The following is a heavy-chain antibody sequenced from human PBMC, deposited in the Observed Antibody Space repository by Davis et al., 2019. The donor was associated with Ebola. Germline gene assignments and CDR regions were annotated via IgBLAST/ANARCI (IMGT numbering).Heavy chain of an antibody. D-gene: IGHD2-8*02. CDR1: GYTFTSYA. Sequence: AASVKVSCKASGYTFTSYAMHWVRQAPGQRLEWMGWINAGNGNTKYSQKFQGRVTMTTDTSTSTAYMELRSLRSDDTAVYYCARDPIKHCTGGVCQGGVDNWGQGTLVTVSS. CDR3: ARDPIKHCTGGVCQGGVDN. CDR2: INAGNGNT. V-gene: IGHV1-3*01. J-gene: IGHJ4*02.